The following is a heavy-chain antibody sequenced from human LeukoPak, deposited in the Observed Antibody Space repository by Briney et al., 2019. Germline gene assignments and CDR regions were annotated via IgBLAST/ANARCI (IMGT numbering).Heavy chain of an antibody. J-gene: IGHJ4*02. CDR1: GFTFSSYW. D-gene: IGHD6-25*01. V-gene: IGHV3-7*01. Sequence: GGSLRLSCAATGFTFSSYWMTWVRQAPGKGLEWVANIKQDGSDKYYVDSVKGRFTMSRDNAKNSLFLQMNSLRAEDTAVYYCARDGGRKEDYWGQGTLVTVSS. CDR3: ARDGGRKEDY. CDR2: IKQDGSDK.